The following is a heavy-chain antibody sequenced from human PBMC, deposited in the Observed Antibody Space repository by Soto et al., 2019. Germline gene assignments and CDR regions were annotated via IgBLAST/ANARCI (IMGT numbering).Heavy chain of an antibody. CDR3: ARDRDAVQSRRRDYYYYYGMDV. J-gene: IGHJ6*02. D-gene: IGHD1-1*01. CDR2: IIPIFGPA. V-gene: IGHV1-69*06. Sequence: QVQLVQSGAEVKTPGSSVKVSCTASGVTFSSYAISWVRQAPRRGLEWMGGIIPIFGPAKYAQTFQGRVTITADKSTSTAYMELSSLRYEDTAVYYCARDRDAVQSRRRDYYYYYGMDVWGQGTTVTVSS. CDR1: GVTFSSYA.